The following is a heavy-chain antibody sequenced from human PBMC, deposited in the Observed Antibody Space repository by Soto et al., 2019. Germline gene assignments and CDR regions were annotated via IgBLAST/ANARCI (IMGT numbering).Heavy chain of an antibody. V-gene: IGHV1-69*06. D-gene: IGHD5-18*01. CDR1: GGTFSSYA. Sequence: QVQLVQSGAEVKKPGSSVKVSCKASGGTFSSYAISWVRQAPGQGLEWMGGIIPIFGTANYAQKFQGRVTITADKSTSTAYMELSRLRPQDTAMYYCARVSGQGYRYGSFAYWAEGTLVTVSS. J-gene: IGHJ4*02. CDR3: ARVSGQGYRYGSFAY. CDR2: IIPIFGTA.